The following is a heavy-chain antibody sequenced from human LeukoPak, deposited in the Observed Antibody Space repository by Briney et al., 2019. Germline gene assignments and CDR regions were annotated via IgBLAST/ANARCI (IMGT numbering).Heavy chain of an antibody. Sequence: WETLSLTCDVSGGSLSNYYWSWIRQPPGKGLEWIGEIKPGGITNYNPSVKSRVTISADTSKNQLFLNLNSATAADTAVYYCVRGFSGVVGDYWGQGTLVTVSS. CDR2: IKPGGIT. D-gene: IGHD3-10*01. CDR1: GGSLSNYY. CDR3: VRGFSGVVGDY. V-gene: IGHV4-34*01. J-gene: IGHJ4*02.